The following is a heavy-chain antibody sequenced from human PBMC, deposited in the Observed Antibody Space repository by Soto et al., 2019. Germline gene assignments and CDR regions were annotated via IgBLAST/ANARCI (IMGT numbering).Heavy chain of an antibody. CDR3: ASTYYDFWSGFYYYYYGMDV. Sequence: SVKVSCKASGGTFSSYAISWVRQAPGQGLEWMGGIIPIFGTANYAQKFQGRATITADESTSTAYMELSSLRSEDTAVYYCASTYYDFWSGFYYYYYGMDVWGQGTTVTVSS. CDR2: IIPIFGTA. D-gene: IGHD3-3*01. J-gene: IGHJ6*02. CDR1: GGTFSSYA. V-gene: IGHV1-69*13.